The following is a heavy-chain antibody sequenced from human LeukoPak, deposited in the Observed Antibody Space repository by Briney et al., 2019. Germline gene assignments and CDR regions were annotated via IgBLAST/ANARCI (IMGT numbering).Heavy chain of an antibody. D-gene: IGHD3-22*01. CDR1: GFTFDDYA. CDR3: AKDIYDSSGYYYVGGYYYYYYGMDV. V-gene: IGHV3-9*01. CDR2: ISWNSGSI. J-gene: IGHJ6*02. Sequence: GGSLRLSCAASGFTFDDYAMHWVRQAPGKGLEWVSGISWNSGSIGYADSEKGRFTISRDNAKNSLYLQMNSLRAEDTALYYCAKDIYDSSGYYYVGGYYYYYYGMDVWGQGTTVTVSS.